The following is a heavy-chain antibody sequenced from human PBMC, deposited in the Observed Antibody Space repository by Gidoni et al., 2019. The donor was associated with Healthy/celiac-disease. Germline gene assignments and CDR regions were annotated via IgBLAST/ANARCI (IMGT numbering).Heavy chain of an antibody. J-gene: IGHJ6*02. CDR1: GYTFTSYS. V-gene: IGHV1-3*01. Sequence: QLQLVQSGPEVTKPGASVKVSCKDSGYTFTSYSMNWVRQAPGQRLEWMGWINAGNGNTKYSQKFQGRVTITRDTSASTAYMELSSLRSEDTAVYYCASGYVLRYFDWSLPDKHWGQGTTVTVSS. CDR3: ASGYVLRYFDWSLPDKH. CDR2: INAGNGNT. D-gene: IGHD3-9*01.